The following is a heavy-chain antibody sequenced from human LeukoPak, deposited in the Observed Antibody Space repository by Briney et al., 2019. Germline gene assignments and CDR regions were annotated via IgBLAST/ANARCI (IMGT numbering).Heavy chain of an antibody. V-gene: IGHV1-18*01. Sequence: ASVKISCKAAGYTFTSCGISWVRQAPGQGLEWMGWISAYNGNTNYAQKLQGRVTMTTDTSTSTAYMELRSLRSDDTAVYYCARVRGSYGSGSLYYYYGMDVWGQGTTVTVSS. CDR2: ISAYNGNT. J-gene: IGHJ6*02. D-gene: IGHD3-10*01. CDR3: ARVRGSYGSGSLYYYYGMDV. CDR1: GYTFTSCG.